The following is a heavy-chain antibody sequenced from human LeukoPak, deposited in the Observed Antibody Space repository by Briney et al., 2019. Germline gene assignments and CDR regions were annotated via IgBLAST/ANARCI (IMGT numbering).Heavy chain of an antibody. CDR3: TTDDPGIHDY. V-gene: IGHV3-15*01. Sequence: GGSLRLSCAASGFTFSRYWMHWVRQAPGKGLVWVGRIKSKTDGGTADYAAPVKGRFTISRDDSKNTLYLQMNSLKTEDTAVYYCTTDDPGIHDYWGQGTLVTVSS. CDR2: IKSKTDGGTA. CDR1: GFTFSRYW. J-gene: IGHJ4*02. D-gene: IGHD6-13*01.